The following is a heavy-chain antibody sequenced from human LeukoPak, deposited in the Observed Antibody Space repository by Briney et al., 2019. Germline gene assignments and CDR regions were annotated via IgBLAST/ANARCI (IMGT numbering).Heavy chain of an antibody. CDR1: GFTFSDYY. Sequence: PGGSLRLSCAASGFTFSDYYMSWIRQAPGKGLEWVSYISSSGSTIYYADSVKGRFTISRDNAKKSLYLQLNSLRDEDTAVYYCARGPATYDSSGYYPHYSYYMDVWGKGTTVTVSS. J-gene: IGHJ6*03. CDR3: ARGPATYDSSGYYPHYSYYMDV. CDR2: ISSSGSTI. D-gene: IGHD3-22*01. V-gene: IGHV3-11*04.